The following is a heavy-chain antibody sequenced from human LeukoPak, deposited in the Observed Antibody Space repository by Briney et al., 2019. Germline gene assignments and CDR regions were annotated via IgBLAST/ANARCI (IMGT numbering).Heavy chain of an antibody. V-gene: IGHV4-39*07. CDR2: IYYSGST. D-gene: IGHD1-1*01. Sequence: SETLSLTCTVSGGSLSSSSYYWGWIRQPPGKGLEWIGSIYYSGSTYYNPSPKSRVTISVDTSKNQFSLKLSSVTAADTAVYYCARDLQLVNWFDPWGQGTLVTVSS. CDR3: ARDLQLVNWFDP. J-gene: IGHJ5*02. CDR1: GGSLSSSSYY.